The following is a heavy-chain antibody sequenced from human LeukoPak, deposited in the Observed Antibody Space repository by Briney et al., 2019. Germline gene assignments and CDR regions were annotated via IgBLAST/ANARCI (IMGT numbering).Heavy chain of an antibody. V-gene: IGHV4-4*02. D-gene: IGHD3-22*01. CDR2: IYRSGAT. CDR1: GDSFSGNNY. CDR3: ARNSGYSDLNY. Sequence: SETLSLTCAVSGDSFSGNNYWTWVRQPPGKGLEWIGEIYRSGATNYNPSLKSRVTVSQDKSKNQFSLKLNSVTAADTAIYYCARNSGYSDLNYWGQGVLVTVSS. J-gene: IGHJ4*02.